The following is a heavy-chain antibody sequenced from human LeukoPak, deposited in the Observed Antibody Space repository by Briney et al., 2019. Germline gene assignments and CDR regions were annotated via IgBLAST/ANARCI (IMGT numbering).Heavy chain of an antibody. CDR2: ISNTGHTK. V-gene: IGHV3-11*01. D-gene: IGHD5-12*01. J-gene: IGHJ3*02. CDR3: AKFGGGYDSDDAFDI. CDR1: GFTFSDYY. Sequence: GGSLRLSCAASGFTFSDYYMSWIRQAPGKGLEWVSYISNTGHTKYYADSVKGRLTISRDNAKKSLYLQMNTLRVGDTAVYYCAKFGGGYDSDDAFDIWSQGTMVTVSS.